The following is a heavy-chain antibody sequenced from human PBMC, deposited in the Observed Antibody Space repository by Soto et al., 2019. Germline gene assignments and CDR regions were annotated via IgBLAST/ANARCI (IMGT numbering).Heavy chain of an antibody. CDR1: GFTFSSYA. J-gene: IGHJ2*01. CDR3: AKATLRGGNYEKGHWYFDL. Sequence: EVQLLESGGGLVQPGGSLRLSCAASGFTFSSYAMSWVRQAPGKGLEWVSAISGSGGSTYYADSVKGRFTISRDNSKNTLSLHMNSRRAEDTAVYYCAKATLRGGNYEKGHWYFDLWGRGTLVTVSS. D-gene: IGHD1-7*01. V-gene: IGHV3-23*01. CDR2: ISGSGGST.